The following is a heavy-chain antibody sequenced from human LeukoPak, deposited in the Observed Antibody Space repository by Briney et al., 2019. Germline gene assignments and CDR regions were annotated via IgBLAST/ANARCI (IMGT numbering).Heavy chain of an antibody. CDR1: GDSISRSTLY. CDR2: IYYGGST. D-gene: IGHD5-18*01. J-gene: IGHJ4*02. Sequence: PSETLSLTCTVSGDSISRSTLYWGWLRQPPGKGLEWIGSIYYGGSTCYNPSLRSRITISVDASKNQFSLKLSSVTAADTAVYYCARDRGGYTYSHDYWGQGTLVTVSS. CDR3: ARDRGGYTYSHDY. V-gene: IGHV4-39*07.